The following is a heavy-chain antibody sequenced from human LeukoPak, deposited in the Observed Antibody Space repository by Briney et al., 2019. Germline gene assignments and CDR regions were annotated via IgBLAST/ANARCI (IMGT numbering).Heavy chain of an antibody. CDR1: GFTFSSYA. J-gene: IGHJ4*02. CDR2: ISYDGSNK. D-gene: IGHD6-19*01. Sequence: GRSLRLSCAASGFTFSSYAMHWVRQAPGKGLEWVAVISYDGSNKYYADSVKGRFTISRDNSKNTLYLQMNSLRAEDTAVYYCASSIYSSGWGLFDYWGQGTLVTVSS. CDR3: ASSIYSSGWGLFDY. V-gene: IGHV3-30-3*01.